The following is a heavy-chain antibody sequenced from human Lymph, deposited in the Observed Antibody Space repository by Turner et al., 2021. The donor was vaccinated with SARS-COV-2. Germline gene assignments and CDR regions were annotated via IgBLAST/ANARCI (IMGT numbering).Heavy chain of an antibody. D-gene: IGHD2-8*01. Sequence: VQLQESGPGLVKPSQTLSLTCTVSGGSISSGDYYWGWIRQPPGKGLEWIGYIYYSGSTFNNPSLKSRVTISVDTSKNQFSLKLSSGTAADTAVYYCARVVVLRRAYFDYWGQGTLVTVSS. CDR3: ARVVVLRRAYFDY. J-gene: IGHJ4*02. CDR1: GGSISSGDYY. V-gene: IGHV4-30-4*01. CDR2: IYYSGST.